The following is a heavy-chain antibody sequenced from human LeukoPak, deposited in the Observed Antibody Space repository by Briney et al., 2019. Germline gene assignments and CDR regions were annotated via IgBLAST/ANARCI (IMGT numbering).Heavy chain of an antibody. CDR2: IGGDGTT. CDR3: AKAAYYYGSGSYSHGGMDV. D-gene: IGHD3-10*01. CDR1: GFTFSNCG. V-gene: IGHV3-23*01. Sequence: GGSLRLSCATSGFTFSNCGMSWVRQAPGKGLQWLSVIGGDGTTYYADSVKGRFTISRDNSKNTLYLQMNSLRAEDTAVYYCAKAAYYYGSGSYSHGGMDVWGQGTTVTVSS. J-gene: IGHJ6*02.